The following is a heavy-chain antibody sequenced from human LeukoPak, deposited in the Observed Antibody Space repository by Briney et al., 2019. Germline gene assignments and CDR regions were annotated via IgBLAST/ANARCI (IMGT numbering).Heavy chain of an antibody. V-gene: IGHV3-30*03. J-gene: IGHJ4*02. CDR2: MSYDGENK. CDR3: ARVRSSGWLKE. Sequence: GGSLRLSCAASGFTLSGSGIHWVRQAPGKGLEWVAVMSYDGENKFYADSVKGRFTISRDNSKNTLYLQMNSLRAEDTAVYYCARVRSSGWLKEWGQGTLVTVSS. CDR1: GFTLSGSG. D-gene: IGHD6-19*01.